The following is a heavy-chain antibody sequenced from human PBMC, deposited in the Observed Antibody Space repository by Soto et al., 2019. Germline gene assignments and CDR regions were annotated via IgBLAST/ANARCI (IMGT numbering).Heavy chain of an antibody. CDR3: ARDGLRYFGSSGYYSGPPLDY. D-gene: IGHD3-22*01. Sequence: PSETLSLTCAASNFSISSGYFWGWIRQPPGKGLEWIGSIFRTGTTFYSPSLRTRATIFLETSKNQFSLNLTSVTAADTAIYYCARDGLRYFGSSGYYSGPPLDYWGQGARVTVSS. V-gene: IGHV4-38-2*02. CDR1: NFSISSGYF. J-gene: IGHJ4*02. CDR2: IFRTGTT.